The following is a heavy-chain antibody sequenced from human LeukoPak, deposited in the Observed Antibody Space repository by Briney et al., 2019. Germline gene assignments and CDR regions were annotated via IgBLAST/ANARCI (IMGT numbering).Heavy chain of an antibody. CDR1: GGSISSSSYY. Sequence: SETLSLTCTVFGGSISSSSYYWGWIRQPPGKGLEWIGSIYYSGSTYYNPSLKSRVTISVDTSKNQFSLKLSSVTAADTAVYYCARLPVNLMEKFDYWGQGTLVTVPS. CDR3: ARLPVNLMEKFDY. CDR2: IYYSGST. V-gene: IGHV4-39*01. J-gene: IGHJ4*02. D-gene: IGHD2-8*01.